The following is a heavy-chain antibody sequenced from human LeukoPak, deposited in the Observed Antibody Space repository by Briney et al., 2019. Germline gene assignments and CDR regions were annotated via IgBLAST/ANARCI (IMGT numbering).Heavy chain of an antibody. V-gene: IGHV4-59*01. D-gene: IGHD6-13*01. J-gene: IGHJ4*02. CDR3: ARDGAAGRGFDY. CDR2: IYYSEST. Sequence: PSETLSLTCSVSGGSMSNYFWSWIRQPPGKGLEWIGYIYYSESTNYNPSLKSRVTISVDTSKNQFSLKLSSVTAADTAVYYCARDGAAGRGFDYWGQGTLVTVSS. CDR1: GGSMSNYF.